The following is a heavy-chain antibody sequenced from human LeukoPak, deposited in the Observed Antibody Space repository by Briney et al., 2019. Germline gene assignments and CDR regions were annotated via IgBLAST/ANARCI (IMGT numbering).Heavy chain of an antibody. CDR3: ARGTMTTVTYYFDY. D-gene: IGHD4-17*01. CDR2: INHSGST. Sequence: SETLSLTCAVYGGSFSGYYWSWIRQPPGKGLEWIGEINHSGSTNYNPSLKSRVTISVDTSKNQFSLTLSSVTAADTAVYYCARGTMTTVTYYFDYWGQGTLVTASS. J-gene: IGHJ4*02. CDR1: GGSFSGYY. V-gene: IGHV4-34*01.